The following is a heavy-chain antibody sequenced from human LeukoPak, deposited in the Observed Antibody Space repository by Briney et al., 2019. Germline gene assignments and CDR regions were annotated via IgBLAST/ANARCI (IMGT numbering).Heavy chain of an antibody. V-gene: IGHV1-18*01. CDR3: AKVDDIFTASVWTVYFYAMDV. CDR1: GYTFTSYG. Sequence: ASVKVSCKASGYTFTSYGIRWVRQAPGQGLEWMGWISAYNGNTNYAQKFQGRVTMTTDTSTSTAYMELRSLRSDDTAVYYCAKVDDIFTASVWTVYFYAMDVWGQGTTVTVSS. CDR2: ISAYNGNT. D-gene: IGHD3-9*01. J-gene: IGHJ6*02.